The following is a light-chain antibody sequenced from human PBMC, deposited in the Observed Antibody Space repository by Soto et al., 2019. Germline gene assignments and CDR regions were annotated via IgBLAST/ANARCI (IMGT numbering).Light chain of an antibody. J-gene: IGKJ4*01. Sequence: DIQMTQSPSTLSASVGDRVTITCRASQSISSWLAWYQQKLGRAPRLLIHDASSLESGVPSRFSGSGYGTEFTLTISSLQPDDFATYYCQQYNTYSSRTFGGGTKVDIK. CDR1: QSISSW. CDR2: DAS. CDR3: QQYNTYSSRT. V-gene: IGKV1-5*01.